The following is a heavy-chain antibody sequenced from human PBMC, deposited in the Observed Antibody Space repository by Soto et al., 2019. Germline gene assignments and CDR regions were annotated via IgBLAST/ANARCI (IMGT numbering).Heavy chain of an antibody. CDR2: IFSSDEK. J-gene: IGHJ6*02. CDR1: GFSLTNNKMG. D-gene: IGHD3-10*01. CDR3: ARISGGSPYYYAMDV. V-gene: IGHV2-26*01. Sequence: QVTLKESGPVLVKPTETLTLTCTVSGFSLTNNKMGVSWIRQPPGKALEWLANIFSSDEKSYSTSLTSRVTISQDTSNSQVVLKVTNMDPVDTATYYCARISGGSPYYYAMDVWGQGTTVTVSS.